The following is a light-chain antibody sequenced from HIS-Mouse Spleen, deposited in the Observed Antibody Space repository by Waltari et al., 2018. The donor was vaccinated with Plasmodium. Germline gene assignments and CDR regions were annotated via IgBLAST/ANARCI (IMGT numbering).Light chain of an antibody. J-gene: IGKJ3*01. CDR1: QSVSSN. V-gene: IGKV3-15*01. CDR3: QQYNNWSFT. CDR2: GAS. Sequence: DIVMTQSPATLSVSPDERATLSCRASQSVSSNLVWYQQKPGQAPRLLIYGASTRATGIPARFSGSGSGTEFTLTISSLQSEDFAVYYCQQYNNWSFTFGPGTKVDIK.